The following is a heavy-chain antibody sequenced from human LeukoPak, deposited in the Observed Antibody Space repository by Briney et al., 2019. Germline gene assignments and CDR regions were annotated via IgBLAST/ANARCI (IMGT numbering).Heavy chain of an antibody. J-gene: IGHJ3*02. D-gene: IGHD1-1*01. CDR2: ISWNSGSI. Sequence: GGSLRLSCAASGFTFDDYAMHWVRQAPGKGLEWVSGISWNSGSIGYADSVKGRFTISRDNAKNSLYLQMNSLRAEDMALYYCAKAIPGTTGNADAFDIWGQGTMVTVSS. CDR3: AKAIPGTTGNADAFDI. CDR1: GFTFDDYA. V-gene: IGHV3-9*03.